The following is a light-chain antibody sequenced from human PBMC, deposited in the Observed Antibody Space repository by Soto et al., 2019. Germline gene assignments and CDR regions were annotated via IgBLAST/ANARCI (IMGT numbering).Light chain of an antibody. V-gene: IGKV4-1*01. CDR2: WAS. Sequence: DIVMTQSPDSLAVSLGERATINCKSSQSVLYSSNNKNYLAWYQQKPGQPPKLLIYWASTRESGVPDRLSGSGCGTDFSLTISSLQVEGVAVYYCQQYYSRRTFGRGTKVDIK. CDR1: QSVLYSSNNKNY. CDR3: QQYYSRRT. J-gene: IGKJ1*01.